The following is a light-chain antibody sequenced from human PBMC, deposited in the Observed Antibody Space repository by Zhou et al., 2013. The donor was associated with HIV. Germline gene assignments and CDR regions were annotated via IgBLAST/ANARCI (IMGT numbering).Light chain of an antibody. J-gene: IGKJ2*03. Sequence: DIQMTQSPSTLSASVGDRVTITCRASHSVSSWLAWYQQKPGKAPKLLIYKASSLESGVPSRFSGSGSGTDFTLTISSLQPEDSATYYCQQSYSTPYSFGQGTKLEIK. V-gene: IGKV1-5*03. CDR1: HSVSSW. CDR3: QQSYSTPYS. CDR2: KAS.